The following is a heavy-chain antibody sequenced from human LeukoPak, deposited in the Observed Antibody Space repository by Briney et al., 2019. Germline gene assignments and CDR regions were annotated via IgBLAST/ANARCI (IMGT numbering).Heavy chain of an antibody. J-gene: IGHJ4*02. Sequence: GGSLRLSCAGSGFTFSTYWMSWVRQAPGKGLDWVANIKQDGTDKYYVDSVKGRFTISRDNAKNLLYLQMNSLRAEDTAVYYCAREKLDTRGYVDYWGQGTLVTDSS. CDR2: IKQDGTDK. CDR1: GFTFSTYW. V-gene: IGHV3-7*01. D-gene: IGHD3-22*01. CDR3: AREKLDTRGYVDY.